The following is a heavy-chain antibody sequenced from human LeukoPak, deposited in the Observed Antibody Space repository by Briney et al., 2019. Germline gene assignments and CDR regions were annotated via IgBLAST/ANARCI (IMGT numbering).Heavy chain of an antibody. CDR2: INHSGST. J-gene: IGHJ3*02. Sequence: PSETLSLTCAVYGGSFSGYYWSWIRQPPGKGLEWIGEINHSGSTNYNPSLKSRVTISVDTSKNQFSLQLNSVTPEDTAVYYCARGLWTTMIVEPPVWHAFDIWGQGTMVTVSS. V-gene: IGHV4-34*01. CDR3: ARGLWTTMIVEPPVWHAFDI. D-gene: IGHD3-22*01. CDR1: GGSFSGYY.